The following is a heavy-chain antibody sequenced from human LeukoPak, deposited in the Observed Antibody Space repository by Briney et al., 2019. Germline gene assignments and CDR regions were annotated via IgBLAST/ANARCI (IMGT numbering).Heavy chain of an antibody. CDR3: ARLTYDFWSGYYMPDDP. V-gene: IGHV1-69*05. D-gene: IGHD3-3*01. CDR1: GGTFSSYA. CDR2: IIPIFGTA. J-gene: IGHJ5*02. Sequence: SVKVSCKASGGTFSSYAISWVRQAPGQGLEWMGGIIPIFGTANYAQKFQGRVTITTDESTSTAYMELRSLRSDDTAVYYCARLTYDFWSGYYMPDDPWGQGTLVTVSS.